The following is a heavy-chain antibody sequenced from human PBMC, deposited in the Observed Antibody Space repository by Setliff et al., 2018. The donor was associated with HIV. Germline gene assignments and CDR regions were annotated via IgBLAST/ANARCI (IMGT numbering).Heavy chain of an antibody. Sequence: ASVKVSCKASGYTFTTYALFWVRQAPGQSLEWMGWINTGNGNTRLSQKFQGRVTISRDTSASTAYVELYSLTSEDTAVYYCSRTLTYYFDSSFSSGPADYWGLGTLVTVSS. V-gene: IGHV1-3*04. CDR1: GYTFTTYA. CDR2: INTGNGNT. J-gene: IGHJ4*02. D-gene: IGHD3-22*01. CDR3: SRTLTYYFDSSFSSGPADY.